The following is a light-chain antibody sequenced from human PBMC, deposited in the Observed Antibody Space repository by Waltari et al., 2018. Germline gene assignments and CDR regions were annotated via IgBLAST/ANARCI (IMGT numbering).Light chain of an antibody. Sequence: DIQMTQSPSSLSASAGDRVTITCRASQRISNYLNWYQQKPGKAPNLLIYAASSLQSGVPSRFSGSGSGTEFTLTISSLQSEDLALYHCLQYHYWPPWTFGQGTKVEVK. J-gene: IGKJ1*01. CDR2: AAS. CDR3: LQYHYWPPWT. V-gene: IGKV1-39*01. CDR1: QRISNY.